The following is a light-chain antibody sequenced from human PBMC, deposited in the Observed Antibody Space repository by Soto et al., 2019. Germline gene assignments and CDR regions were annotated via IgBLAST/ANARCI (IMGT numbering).Light chain of an antibody. CDR2: EAN. Sequence: QSALTQPASVSGSPGQSITISCTGTSSDVGSYDLVSWYQQRPGEAPTVIIFEANRRPSGVSNRFSGSKSGNTASLTISGLQPDDEADYFCCSYAGRSTYVIFGGGTKLTVL. J-gene: IGLJ2*01. V-gene: IGLV2-23*01. CDR3: CSYAGRSTYVI. CDR1: SSDVGSYDL.